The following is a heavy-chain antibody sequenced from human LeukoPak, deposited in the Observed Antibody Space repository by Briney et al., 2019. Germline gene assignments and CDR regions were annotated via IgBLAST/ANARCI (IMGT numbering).Heavy chain of an antibody. CDR1: GFTFSDYY. V-gene: IGHV3-11*06. D-gene: IGHD2-15*01. J-gene: IGHJ4*02. CDR2: ISSSSSYT. CDR3: ARDRGYCSGGSCYPKNFDY. Sequence: PGGSVRLSCAASGFTFSDYYMSWIRQAPGKGLEWVSYISSSSSYTNYADSVKGRFTISRDNAKNSLYLQMNSLRAEDTAVYYCARDRGYCSGGSCYPKNFDYWGQGTLVTVSS.